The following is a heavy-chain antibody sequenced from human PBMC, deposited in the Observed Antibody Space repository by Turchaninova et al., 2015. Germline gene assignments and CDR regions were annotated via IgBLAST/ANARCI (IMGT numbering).Heavy chain of an antibody. J-gene: IGHJ5*02. CDR1: GFSLSTSGMC. V-gene: IGHV2-70*01. Sequence: QVTLRESGPALVKPTETLTLTCIFSGFSLSTSGMCVTWIRQPPGKALEWLALMDWEGDKYYSSSLKTRLTISKDSSKNQVVLTMTDMDPVDTATYYCARGVRYTYGKGSWFDPWGQGTLVSVSS. D-gene: IGHD5-18*01. CDR2: MDWEGDK. CDR3: ARGVRYTYGKGSWFDP.